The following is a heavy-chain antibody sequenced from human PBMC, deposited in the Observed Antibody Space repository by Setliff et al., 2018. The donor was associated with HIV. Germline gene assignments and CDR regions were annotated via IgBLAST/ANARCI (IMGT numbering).Heavy chain of an antibody. V-gene: IGHV3-21*01. CDR3: ARGPLSSSWYNWFDP. Sequence: GGSLRLSCAASGFTFSNYAMSWVRQAPGEGLEWVSAILSTYIYYADSVKGRFTISRDNAKNSLYLQMNSLRAEDTAVYYCARGPLSSSWYNWFDPWGQGTLVTVSS. J-gene: IGHJ5*02. D-gene: IGHD6-13*01. CDR1: GFTFSNYA. CDR2: ILSTYI.